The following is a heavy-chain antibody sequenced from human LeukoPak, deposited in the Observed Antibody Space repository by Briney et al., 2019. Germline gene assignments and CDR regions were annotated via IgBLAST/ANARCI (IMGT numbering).Heavy chain of an antibody. CDR2: ISYDGSNK. Sequence: PPGGSLRLSCAASGFTFDDYAMHWVRQAPGKGLEWVAVISYDGSNKYYADSVKGRFTISRDNSKSTLFLQMNSPSAEDTAVYYCARGIAATNYMDVWGKGTTVTVSS. CDR3: ARGIAATNYMDV. CDR1: GFTFDDYA. J-gene: IGHJ6*03. D-gene: IGHD6-13*01. V-gene: IGHV3-30-3*01.